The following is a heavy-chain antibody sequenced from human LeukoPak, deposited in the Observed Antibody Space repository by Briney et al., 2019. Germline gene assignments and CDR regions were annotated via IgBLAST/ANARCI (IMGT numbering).Heavy chain of an antibody. J-gene: IGHJ3*01. CDR1: GFTFSDYY. V-gene: IGHV3-11*01. D-gene: IGHD6-25*01. Sequence: GGSLGLSCAASGFTFSDYYMSWIRQAPGKGLEWISYISGSGRTIHYADSVKGRLTISRDNAKNSLYLQMNSLRAEDTAVYYCARDWVGSFDAFDVWGQGTVVTVSS. CDR2: ISGSGRTI. CDR3: ARDWVGSFDAFDV.